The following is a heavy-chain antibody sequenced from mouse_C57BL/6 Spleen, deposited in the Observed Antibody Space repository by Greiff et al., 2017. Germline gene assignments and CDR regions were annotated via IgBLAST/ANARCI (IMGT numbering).Heavy chain of an antibody. V-gene: IGHV1-50*01. CDR1: GYTFTSYW. CDR3: ARTSTMMVTTKDFDY. Sequence: QVQLQQPGAELVKPGASVKLSCKASGYTFTSYWMQWVKQRPGQGLEWIGEIDPSDSYTNYNQKFKGKATLTVDTSSSTAYMQLSSLTSEDSAVYYCARTSTMMVTTKDFDYWGQGTTLTVSS. CDR2: IDPSDSYT. D-gene: IGHD2-3*01. J-gene: IGHJ2*01.